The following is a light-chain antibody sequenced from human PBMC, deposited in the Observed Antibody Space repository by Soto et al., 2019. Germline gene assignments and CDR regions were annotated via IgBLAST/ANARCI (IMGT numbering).Light chain of an antibody. Sequence: QSVLTQPASVSGSPGQSITISCTGTSSDVGGYNYVSWSQQHPGKAPQLMIYEVSKRPSGVSNRFSGSKSGNTASLTISGLQAEDEADYFCSSYSISTAYLFGTGTKLTVL. J-gene: IGLJ1*01. CDR2: EVS. CDR3: SSYSISTAYL. CDR1: SSDVGGYNY. V-gene: IGLV2-14*01.